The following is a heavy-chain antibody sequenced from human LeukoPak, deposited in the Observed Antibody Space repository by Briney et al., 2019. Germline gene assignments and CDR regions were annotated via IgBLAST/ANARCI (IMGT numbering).Heavy chain of an antibody. V-gene: IGHV4-61*02. CDR2: IYTSGST. J-gene: IGHJ6*03. CDR3: ARGTCMVRGACYYYYYYMDV. D-gene: IGHD3-10*01. Sequence: SETLSLTCTVSGGSISSGSYYWSWIRQPAGKGLEWIGRIYTSGSTNYNPSLKSRVTMSVDTSKNQFSLKLSSVTAADTAVYYCARGTCMVRGACYYYYYYMDVWGKGTTVTVSS. CDR1: GGSISSGSYY.